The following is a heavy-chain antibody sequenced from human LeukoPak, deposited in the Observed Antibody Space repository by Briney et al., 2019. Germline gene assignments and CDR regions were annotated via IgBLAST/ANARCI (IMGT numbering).Heavy chain of an antibody. V-gene: IGHV4-4*07. CDR1: GGSISSYY. D-gene: IGHD3-3*01. J-gene: IGHJ5*02. CDR3: ARGRYDFWSGYYDRFDP. Sequence: SETLSLTCTVSGGSISSYYWSWIRQPAGKGLECIGRIYTSGSTNYNPSLKSRVTMSVDTSKNQFSLKLSSVTAADTAVYYCARGRYDFWSGYYDRFDPWGQGTLVTVSS. CDR2: IYTSGST.